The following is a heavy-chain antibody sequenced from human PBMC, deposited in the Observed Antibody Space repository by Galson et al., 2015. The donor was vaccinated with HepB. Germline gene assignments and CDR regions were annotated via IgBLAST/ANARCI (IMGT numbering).Heavy chain of an antibody. Sequence: SLRLACAASGFTVGKAWMGWGRQAPGEGLEWVGHIQSKSDGGTTVNAAPVKCRFPISSDDSTNTLCMHMNSLKTEETAVYNCTTDDYYDSNSYYYLPFDYWGQGTLVTVSS. CDR3: TTDDYYDSNSYYYLPFDY. J-gene: IGHJ4*02. CDR2: IQSKSDGGTT. CDR1: GFTVGKAW. D-gene: IGHD3-22*01. V-gene: IGHV3-15*01.